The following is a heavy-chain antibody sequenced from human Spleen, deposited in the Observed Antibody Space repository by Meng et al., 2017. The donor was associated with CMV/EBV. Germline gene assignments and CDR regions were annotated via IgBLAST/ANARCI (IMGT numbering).Heavy chain of an antibody. CDR3: ARAGGGDYVWGSYRPWGHYFDY. CDR2: INPSGGST. Sequence: ASVKVSCKASGYTFTSYYMHWVRQAPGQGLEWMGIINPSGGSTSYAQKFQGRVTMTRDTSTSTVNMELSSLRSEDTAVDYCARAGGGDYVWGSYRPWGHYFDYWGQGTLVTVSS. D-gene: IGHD3-16*02. V-gene: IGHV1-46*01. J-gene: IGHJ4*02. CDR1: GYTFTSYY.